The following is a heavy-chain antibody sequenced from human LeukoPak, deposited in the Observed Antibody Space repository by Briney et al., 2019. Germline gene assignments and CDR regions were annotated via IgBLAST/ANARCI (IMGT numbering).Heavy chain of an antibody. Sequence: GRSLRLSCAASGFSLSSYGMHWVRQAPGKGLEWVSAISGSGGSTYYADSVKGRFTISRDNSKNTLYLQMNSLRAEDTAVYYCAKEMVPAAMPGPPNDAFDIWGQGTMVTVSS. D-gene: IGHD2-2*01. V-gene: IGHV3-23*01. CDR3: AKEMVPAAMPGPPNDAFDI. CDR1: GFSLSSYG. CDR2: ISGSGGST. J-gene: IGHJ3*02.